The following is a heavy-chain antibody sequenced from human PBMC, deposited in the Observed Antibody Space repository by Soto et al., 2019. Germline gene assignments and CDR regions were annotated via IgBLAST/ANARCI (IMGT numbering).Heavy chain of an antibody. CDR1: GYTFTSYG. Sequence: GASVKVSCKASGYTFTSYGISWVRQAPGQGLEWVGWISGYNGDTGNAQKVQGRVTLTTDTSTSTAYMELRSLTPDDTAVYYCARDPLRGRYDNGMDVWSQGTTVTVSS. CDR2: ISGYNGDT. J-gene: IGHJ6*02. V-gene: IGHV1-18*01. D-gene: IGHD3-10*01. CDR3: ARDPLRGRYDNGMDV.